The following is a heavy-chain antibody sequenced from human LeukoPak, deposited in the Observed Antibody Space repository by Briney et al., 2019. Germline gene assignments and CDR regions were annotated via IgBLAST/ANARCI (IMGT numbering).Heavy chain of an antibody. D-gene: IGHD2-21*02. CDR3: ARGGYCGGDCYPAPLDY. Sequence: GASVKVSCKASGGTFSSYAISWVRQAPGQGLEWMGGIIPIFGTANYAQKFQGRVTITADESTSTAYMELSSLRSEDTAVYYCARGGYCGGDCYPAPLDYWGQGTLVTVSS. CDR2: IIPIFGTA. V-gene: IGHV1-69*13. CDR1: GGTFSSYA. J-gene: IGHJ4*02.